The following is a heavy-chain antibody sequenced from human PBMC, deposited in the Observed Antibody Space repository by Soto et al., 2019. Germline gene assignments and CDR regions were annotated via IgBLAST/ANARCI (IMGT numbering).Heavy chain of an antibody. Sequence: SETLSLTCTVSGGSISSGGYYWSWIRQHPGKGLEWIGYIYYSGSTYYNPSLKSRVTISVDTSKNQFSLKPSSVTAADTAVYYCARERDSRGYLNAFDIWGQGTMVTVSS. J-gene: IGHJ3*02. CDR2: IYYSGST. CDR3: ARERDSRGYLNAFDI. V-gene: IGHV4-31*03. D-gene: IGHD3-22*01. CDR1: GGSISSGGYY.